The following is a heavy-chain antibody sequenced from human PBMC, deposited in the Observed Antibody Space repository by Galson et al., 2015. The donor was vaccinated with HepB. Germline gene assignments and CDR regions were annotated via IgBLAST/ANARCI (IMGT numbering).Heavy chain of an antibody. J-gene: IGHJ4*02. CDR1: GFTFSAYT. V-gene: IGHV3-48*04. Sequence: SLRLSCAASGFTFSAYTMNWVRRAPGKGLESIAYISTNGATIYYADSVKVRFTISRDNSKNTVYLQMNSLRAEDTAVYYCAKDPYYYGSGSYSVDYWGQGTLVTVSS. CDR2: ISTNGATI. D-gene: IGHD3-10*01. CDR3: AKDPYYYGSGSYSVDY.